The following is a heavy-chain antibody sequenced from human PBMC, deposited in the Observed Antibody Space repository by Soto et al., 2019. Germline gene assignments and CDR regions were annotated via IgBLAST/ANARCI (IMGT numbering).Heavy chain of an antibody. CDR3: AGDLAYYDKGGCFES. CDR2: IYYSGST. J-gene: IGHJ5*01. CDR1: GGSVSSGSYY. V-gene: IGHV4-61*01. D-gene: IGHD3-22*01. Sequence: QVQLQESGPGLVKPSETLSLTCTVSGGSVSSGSYYWSWIRQPPGKGLEWIGYIYYSGSTNYNPPLKSRVSISVDTSKDQFALKLSSVTAADTAVYYCAGDLAYYDKGGCFESWGQGTLVTVSS.